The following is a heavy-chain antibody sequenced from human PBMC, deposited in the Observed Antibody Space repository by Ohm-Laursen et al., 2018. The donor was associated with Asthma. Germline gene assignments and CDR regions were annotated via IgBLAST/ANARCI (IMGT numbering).Heavy chain of an antibody. D-gene: IGHD1-14*01. V-gene: IGHV4-39*02. J-gene: IGHJ6*02. CDR3: ATDSAVSTLGYYYYGMDV. Sequence: SQTLSLTCTLSGASFSTYYWGWIRQPPGKGLEWIGSIYYSGSTYYNPSLKSRVTISVDTSKNQFSLKLSFVTAADTAVYYCATDSAVSTLGYYYYGMDVWGQGTTVTVSS. CDR1: GASFSTYY. CDR2: IYYSGST.